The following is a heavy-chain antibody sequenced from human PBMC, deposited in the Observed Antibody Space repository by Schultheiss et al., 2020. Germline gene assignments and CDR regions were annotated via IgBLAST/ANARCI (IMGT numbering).Heavy chain of an antibody. Sequence: SATLSLTCTVSGGSISSYYWSWIRQPPGKGLEWIGEINHSGSTNYNPSLKSRVTISVDTSKNQFSLRLNSVTAADTAVCYCASWGIAVAGTWVDYWGQGTLVTVAS. CDR3: ASWGIAVAGTWVDY. D-gene: IGHD6-19*01. J-gene: IGHJ4*02. CDR2: INHSGST. V-gene: IGHV4-34*01. CDR1: GGSISSYY.